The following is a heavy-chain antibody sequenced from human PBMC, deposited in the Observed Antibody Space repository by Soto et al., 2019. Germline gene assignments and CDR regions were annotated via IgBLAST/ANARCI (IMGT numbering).Heavy chain of an antibody. CDR3: AKALGTVWSGYYFES. J-gene: IGHJ4*02. D-gene: IGHD3-3*01. Sequence: GGSLRLSCAASGFTFSSYAMSWVRQAPGKGLEWVSAISGSGGSTYYADSVKGRFTISRDNSKNTLYLQMNSLRAEDTAIYYCAKALGTVWSGYYFESWGQGTQVTVSS. V-gene: IGHV3-23*01. CDR1: GFTFSSYA. CDR2: ISGSGGST.